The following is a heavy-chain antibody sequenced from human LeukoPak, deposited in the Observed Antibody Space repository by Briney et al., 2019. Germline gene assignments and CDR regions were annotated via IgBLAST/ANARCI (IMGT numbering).Heavy chain of an antibody. CDR2: IGTAGDT. CDR3: ARVAYCGGDCYLAAFDI. Sequence: GGSLRLSCAASGFTFSDYDMHWVRQATGKGLEWVSAIGTAGDTYYTGSVKGRFTISRENAKNSLYLQMNSLRAEDTAVYYCARVAYCGGDCYLAAFDIWGQGTMVTVSS. V-gene: IGHV3-13*01. J-gene: IGHJ3*02. CDR1: GFTFSDYD. D-gene: IGHD2-21*01.